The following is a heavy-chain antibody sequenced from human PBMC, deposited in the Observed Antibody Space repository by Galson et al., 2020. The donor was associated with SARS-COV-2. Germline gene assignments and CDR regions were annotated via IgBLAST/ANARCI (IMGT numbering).Heavy chain of an antibody. Sequence: GESLKISCAASGFIFNDAWMSWVRQAPGKGLEWVGRIQSKPDGGTPEYAAPVKGRFTISRDDSKNTLYLQMNSLKAEDTAVYYCATDRGASTNWGQGTLVTVSS. CDR3: ATDRGASTN. J-gene: IGHJ4*02. CDR2: IQSKPDGGTP. D-gene: IGHD3-10*01. V-gene: IGHV3-15*01. CDR1: GFIFNDAW.